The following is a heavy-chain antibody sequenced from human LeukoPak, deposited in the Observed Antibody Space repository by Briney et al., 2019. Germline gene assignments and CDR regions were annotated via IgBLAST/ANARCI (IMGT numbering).Heavy chain of an antibody. CDR2: ISGRGRTI. D-gene: IGHD6-19*01. Sequence: PGGSLRLSCAASGFTFSDYHMSWIRQAPGKGLEWVSDISGRGRTINYAGSVRGRFTISRDNAKNSLYLQLNSLRAEDTAVYYCARGGSPPDYWGQGTLVTVSS. CDR1: GFTFSDYH. CDR3: ARGGSPPDY. J-gene: IGHJ4*02. V-gene: IGHV3-11*01.